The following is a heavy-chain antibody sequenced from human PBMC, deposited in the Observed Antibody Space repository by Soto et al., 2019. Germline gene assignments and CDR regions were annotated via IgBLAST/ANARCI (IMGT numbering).Heavy chain of an antibody. CDR2: IWYDGSNK. Sequence: MYSNYVDLGGRHALEKEMERVAVIWYDGSNKYYADSVKGRFTISRDNSKNTLYLQMNSLRAEDTAVYYCASDGSRSRTNSDYYSGIGVWAQRPMVTGSS. J-gene: IGHJ6*02. V-gene: IGHV3-33*01. D-gene: IGHD1-7*01. CDR3: ASDGSRSRTNSDYYSGIGV. CDR1: MYSNYV.